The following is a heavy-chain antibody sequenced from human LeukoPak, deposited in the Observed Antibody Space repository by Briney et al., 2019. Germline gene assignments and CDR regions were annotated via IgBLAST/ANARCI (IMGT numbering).Heavy chain of an antibody. CDR3: ARVAKERVGGVYYFDY. Sequence: GGSLRLSCAASGFTFSDYDMHWVRQATGKGLEWVSAIGTAGDTYYSGSVKGRFTISRENAKNSLYLQMNSLRAGDTAVYYCARVAKERVGGVYYFDYWGQGTLATVSS. J-gene: IGHJ4*02. CDR1: GFTFSDYD. CDR2: IGTAGDT. D-gene: IGHD1-1*01. V-gene: IGHV3-13*01.